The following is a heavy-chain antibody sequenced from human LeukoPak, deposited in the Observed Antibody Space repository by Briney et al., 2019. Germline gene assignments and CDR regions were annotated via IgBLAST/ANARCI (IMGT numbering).Heavy chain of an antibody. D-gene: IGHD6-13*01. CDR3: ARDQLGAAAGTDY. J-gene: IGHJ4*02. CDR2: INPNSGGT. V-gene: IGHV1-2*02. Sequence: VASVKVSCKASGYTFTGYYMHWVRQAPGQGLEWMGWINPNSGGTNYAQKFQGRVTMTRDTSISTAYMELSRLRPDDTAVYYCARDQLGAAAGTDYWGQGTLVTVSS. CDR1: GYTFTGYY.